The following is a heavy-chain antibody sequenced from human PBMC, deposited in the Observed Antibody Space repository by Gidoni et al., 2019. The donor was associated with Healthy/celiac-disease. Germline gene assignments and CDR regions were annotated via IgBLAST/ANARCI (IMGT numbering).Heavy chain of an antibody. CDR3: ARDVPSSGPPLDY. D-gene: IGHD6-19*01. V-gene: IGHV1-2*02. Sequence: QVPLVQSGPEGKKPGASVKVSCKASGYTFTGYYLHWVRQAPGQGLEWMGWINSNSGGTNCAQKSQGRVTMTRGTSISTAYMVLSRLRSDDTAVYYCARDVPSSGPPLDYWGQGTLVTVSS. CDR1: GYTFTGYY. CDR2: INSNSGGT. J-gene: IGHJ4*02.